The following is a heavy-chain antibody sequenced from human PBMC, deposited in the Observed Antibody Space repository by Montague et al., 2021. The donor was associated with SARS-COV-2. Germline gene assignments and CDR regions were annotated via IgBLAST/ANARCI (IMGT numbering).Heavy chain of an antibody. CDR3: ASAYSSSWYYFDY. CDR1: GYSFTSYW. CDR2: IYPGDSDT. J-gene: IGHJ4*02. Sequence: QSVAEVKTPGDSLKISCKGSGYSFTSYWIGWVRQMPGKGLEWMGIIYPGDSDTRYSPSFQGQVTISADKSISTAYLQWSSLKASDTAMYYCASAYSSSWYYFDYWGQGTLVTISS. D-gene: IGHD6-13*01. V-gene: IGHV5-51*01.